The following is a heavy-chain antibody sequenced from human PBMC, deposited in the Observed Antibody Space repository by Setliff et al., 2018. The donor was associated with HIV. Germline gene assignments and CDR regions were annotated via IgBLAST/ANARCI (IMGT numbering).Heavy chain of an antibody. CDR3: ARSPRIGVAGEFEY. J-gene: IGHJ4*02. Sequence: TSETLSLTCTVTGGSISSGGFYWTWIRQHPGKGLEWIGYIYTSGSVNYNPSLNSRVTISVDTSKNQFSLKVNSVTAADTAVYYCARSPRIGVAGEFEYWGQGTLVTVSS. CDR1: GGSISSGGFY. D-gene: IGHD6-19*01. V-gene: IGHV4-61*08. CDR2: IYTSGSV.